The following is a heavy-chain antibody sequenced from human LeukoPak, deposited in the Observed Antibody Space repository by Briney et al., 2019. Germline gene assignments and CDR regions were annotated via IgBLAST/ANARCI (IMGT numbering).Heavy chain of an antibody. J-gene: IGHJ4*02. CDR3: AKLQQLSPRNY. CDR2: IYSTGSA. D-gene: IGHD6-13*01. Sequence: PGGSLRLSCAASGFAVSSNYMTWVRQAPGKGLEWVSVIYSTGSADYADSVKGRFTISRDNSKNTLYLQMNSLRAEDTAVYYCAKLQQLSPRNYWGQGTLVTVSS. V-gene: IGHV3-66*02. CDR1: GFAVSSNY.